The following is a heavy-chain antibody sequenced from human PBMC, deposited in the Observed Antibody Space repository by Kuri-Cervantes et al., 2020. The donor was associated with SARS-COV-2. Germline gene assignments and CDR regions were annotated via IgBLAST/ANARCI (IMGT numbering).Heavy chain of an antibody. J-gene: IGHJ4*02. Sequence: GSLRLSCTVSGGSISSYYWSWIRQPPGKGLEWIGYIYYSGSTNYNPSLKSRVTISVDTSKIQFSLKLSSVTAADTAVYYCARRRYFDYWGQGTLVTVSS. CDR2: IYYSGST. CDR3: ARRRYFDY. V-gene: IGHV4-59*01. CDR1: GGSISSYY.